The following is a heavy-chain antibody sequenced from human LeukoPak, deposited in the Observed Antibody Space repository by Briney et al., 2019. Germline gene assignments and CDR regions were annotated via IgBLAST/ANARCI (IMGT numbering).Heavy chain of an antibody. CDR1: GFTFSSYA. CDR2: ISGSGTT. CDR3: AKRWDVRYFDY. V-gene: IGHV3-23*01. Sequence: GGSLRLSCAASGFTFSSYAMTWIRQAPGKGLEWVSSISGSGTTYCADSVKGRFTISRDNSKNTLYLQMNSLRVEDTAVYYCAKRWDVRYFDYWGQGTLVTVSS. D-gene: IGHD1-26*01. J-gene: IGHJ4*02.